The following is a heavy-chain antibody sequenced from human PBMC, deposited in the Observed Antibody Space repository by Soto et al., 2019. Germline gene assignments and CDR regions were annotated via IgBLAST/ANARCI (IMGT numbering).Heavy chain of an antibody. CDR3: ARRTRIAARMVSYYYYYYGMDV. D-gene: IGHD6-6*01. J-gene: IGHJ6*02. Sequence: QVQLQQWGAGLLKPSETLSLTCAVYGGSFSGYYWSWIRQPPGKGLEWIGEINHSGCTNYNPSLKSRVTISVDTSKNQFSLKLSSVTAADTAVYYCARRTRIAARMVSYYYYYYGMDVWGQGTTVTVSS. CDR2: INHSGCT. V-gene: IGHV4-34*01. CDR1: GGSFSGYY.